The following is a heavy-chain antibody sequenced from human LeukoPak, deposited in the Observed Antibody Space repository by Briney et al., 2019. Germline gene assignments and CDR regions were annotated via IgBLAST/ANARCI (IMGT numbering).Heavy chain of an antibody. CDR2: ISYDGSNK. V-gene: IGHV3-30-3*01. CDR3: ARDHLSWTCSSTSCYTPLSY. J-gene: IGHJ4*02. CDR1: GFTFSSYA. Sequence: QPGGSLRLSCAASGFTFSSYAMHWVRQAPGKGLEWVAVISYDGSNKYYADSVKGRFTISRDNSKNTLYLQMNSLRAEDTAVYCCARDHLSWTCSSTSCYTPLSYWGQGTLVTVSS. D-gene: IGHD2-2*02.